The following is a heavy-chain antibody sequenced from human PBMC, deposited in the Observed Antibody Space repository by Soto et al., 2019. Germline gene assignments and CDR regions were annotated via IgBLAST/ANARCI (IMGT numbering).Heavy chain of an antibody. D-gene: IGHD6-19*01. CDR2: ISGSGGST. Sequence: PGGSLRLSCAASGFTFSSYAMSWVRQAPGKGLEWVSVISGSGGSTYYADSVKGRFTISRDNSKNTLYLQMNSLRAEDTAVYYCANPHPWRSSGWYVFDYWGQGTLVTVSS. CDR1: GFTFSSYA. CDR3: ANPHPWRSSGWYVFDY. J-gene: IGHJ4*02. V-gene: IGHV3-23*01.